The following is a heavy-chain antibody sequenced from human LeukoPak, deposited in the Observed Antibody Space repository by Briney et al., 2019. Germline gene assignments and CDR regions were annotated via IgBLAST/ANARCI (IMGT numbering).Heavy chain of an antibody. Sequence: PGGSLRLSCAASGLTFSSYSMTWFRQAPGKGLEWVSYISSSSSTIYYADSVKGRFTISRDNAKNSLYLQMNSLRAEDTAAYYCARARGYCDFWSGYGLVDYWGQGTLVTVSS. CDR2: ISSSSSTI. J-gene: IGHJ4*02. CDR1: GLTFSSYS. V-gene: IGHV3-48*04. CDR3: ARARGYCDFWSGYGLVDY. D-gene: IGHD3-3*01.